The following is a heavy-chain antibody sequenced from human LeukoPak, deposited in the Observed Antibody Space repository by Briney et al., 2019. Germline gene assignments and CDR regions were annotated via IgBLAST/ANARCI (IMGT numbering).Heavy chain of an antibody. D-gene: IGHD3-3*01. CDR2: IYYSGST. CDR1: GGSISSSSYY. Sequence: SETLSLTCTVSGGSISSSSYYWGWIRQPPGKGLEWIGSIYYSGSTYYNPSLKSRVTISVDTSKNQFSLKLSSVTAADTAVYYCAAYYDFWSGYLNWFDPWGQGTLVTVSS. J-gene: IGHJ5*02. V-gene: IGHV4-39*07. CDR3: AAYYDFWSGYLNWFDP.